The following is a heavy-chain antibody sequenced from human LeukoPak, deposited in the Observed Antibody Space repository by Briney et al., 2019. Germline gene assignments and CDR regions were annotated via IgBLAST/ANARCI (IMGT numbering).Heavy chain of an antibody. CDR3: ARKDCSGGSCKLDY. J-gene: IGHJ4*02. V-gene: IGHV4-34*01. CDR1: GGSFSGYY. D-gene: IGHD2-15*01. Sequence: SETLSLTCAVYGGSFSGYYWSWIRQPPGKGLEWIGEINHSGSTNYNPSLKSRVTISVDTSKNQFSPKPSSVTAADTAVYYCARKDCSGGSCKLDYWGQGTPVTVSS. CDR2: INHSGST.